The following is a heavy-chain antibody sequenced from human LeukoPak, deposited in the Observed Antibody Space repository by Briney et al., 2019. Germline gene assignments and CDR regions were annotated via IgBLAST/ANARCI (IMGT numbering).Heavy chain of an antibody. J-gene: IGHJ6*02. V-gene: IGHV3-23*01. CDR2: ISGSGGST. D-gene: IGHD6-13*01. CDR1: GFTFSSYA. Sequence: GGSLSLSCAASGFTFSSYAMSWVRQAPGKGLEWVSAISGSGGSTYYADSVKGRFTISRDNSKNTLYLQMNSLRAEDTAVYYCARETYSSSWYYYYGMDVWGQGTTVTVSS. CDR3: ARETYSSSWYYYYGMDV.